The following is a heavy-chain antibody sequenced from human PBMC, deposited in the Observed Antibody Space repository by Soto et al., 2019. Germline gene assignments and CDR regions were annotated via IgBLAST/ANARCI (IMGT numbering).Heavy chain of an antibody. J-gene: IGHJ4*02. CDR3: AKDGHYGDYPWVY. V-gene: IGHV3-30*18. CDR2: ISYDGSNK. D-gene: IGHD4-17*01. CDR1: GFTFSSYG. Sequence: GGSLRLSCAASGFTFSSYGMHWVRQAPGKGLEWVAVISYDGSNKYYADSVKGRFTISRDNSKNTLYLQMNSLRAEDTAVYYCAKDGHYGDYPWVYWGQGNLVTGSS.